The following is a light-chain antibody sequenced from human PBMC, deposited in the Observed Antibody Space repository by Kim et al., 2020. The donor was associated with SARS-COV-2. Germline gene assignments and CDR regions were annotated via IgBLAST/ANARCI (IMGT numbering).Light chain of an antibody. J-gene: IGLJ1*01. CDR3: CSYAGSSYV. CDR1: SSHVGWYNY. Sequence: PGQSVTISGGGTSSHVGWYNYGAWYQQHPGIATRVMIDDVSKRPSGVPVRFYGSKSGNTASLTISGLQAEDEADYYCCSYAGSSYVFGTGTKVTVL. CDR2: DVS. V-gene: IGLV2-11*02.